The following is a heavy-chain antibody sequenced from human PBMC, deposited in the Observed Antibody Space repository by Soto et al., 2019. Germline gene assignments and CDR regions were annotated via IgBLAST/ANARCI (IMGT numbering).Heavy chain of an antibody. V-gene: IGHV1-2*02. D-gene: IGHD3-10*01. Sequence: ASVKVSCKASGYTFTGYYMHWVRQAPGQGLEWMGWINPNSGGTDYAQKFQGRVTMTRNTSISTAYMELSSLRSEDTAVYYCARGQPILWFGELFSYYYGMDVWGQGTTVTVSS. CDR2: INPNSGGT. J-gene: IGHJ6*02. CDR1: GYTFTGYY. CDR3: ARGQPILWFGELFSYYYGMDV.